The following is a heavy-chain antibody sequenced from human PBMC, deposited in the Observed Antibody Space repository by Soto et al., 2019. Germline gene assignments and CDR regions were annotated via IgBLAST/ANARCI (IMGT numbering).Heavy chain of an antibody. CDR2: IYHSGGA. CDR3: ARDYYGAGSHYYYYGMEV. CDR1: GDSITSGGYY. V-gene: IGHV4-31*03. Sequence: LSLTCTVSGDSITSGGYYWSWLRQQPGKGLEWIGYIYHSGGASYNPSLRGRAVISIDTSKNQFFLRMNAVTAADTATYYCARDYYGAGSHYYYYGMEVWGQGTTVTVSS. J-gene: IGHJ6*02. D-gene: IGHD3-10*01.